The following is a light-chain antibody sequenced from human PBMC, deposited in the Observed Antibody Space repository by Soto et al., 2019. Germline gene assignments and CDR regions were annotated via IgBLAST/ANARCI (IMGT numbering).Light chain of an antibody. CDR3: QSYDSSLSRRWV. Sequence: QSVLTQPPSVSGAPGQRVTISCTGSSSNIGAGYPVDWYQQLPGTAPKLLVAGNRPSGVPDRFSVSKSGASASLAITGLQAEDEADYYCQSYDSSLSRRWVFGGGTKVTVL. J-gene: IGLJ3*02. CDR2: G. CDR1: SSNIGAGYP. V-gene: IGLV1-40*01.